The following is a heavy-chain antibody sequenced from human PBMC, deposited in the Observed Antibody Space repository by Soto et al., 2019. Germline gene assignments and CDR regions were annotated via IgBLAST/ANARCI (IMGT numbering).Heavy chain of an antibody. J-gene: IGHJ5*02. CDR3: GRESGETWDYEAS. D-gene: IGHD1-7*01. CDR1: GDSINNSY. Sequence: PSAPLSITCAVSGDSINNSYWSWIRQPAGKGLEWIGRLNTYGNTHYNPSLKSRVTVSVDTSRNQFFLTLRSVTAADSAVYHCGRESGETWDYEASWGQGTPVTVSS. CDR2: LNTYGNT. V-gene: IGHV4-4*07.